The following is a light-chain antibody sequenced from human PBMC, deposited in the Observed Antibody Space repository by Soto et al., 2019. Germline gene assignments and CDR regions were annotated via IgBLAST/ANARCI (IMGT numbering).Light chain of an antibody. CDR1: QIVSSSY. J-gene: IGKJ1*01. CDR3: KQYGSSPWT. V-gene: IGKV3-20*01. Sequence: EIVLTHSPGTLSLSPGERSTLSCRASQIVSSSYLAWYQQKPGQAPRLLIYGASSRATGTPDRLSGSGSGTDFTLNTSRLEPEDFAVYYCKQYGSSPWTFGQGTKADIK. CDR2: GAS.